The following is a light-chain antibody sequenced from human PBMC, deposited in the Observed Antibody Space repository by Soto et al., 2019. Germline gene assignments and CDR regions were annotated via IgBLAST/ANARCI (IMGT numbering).Light chain of an antibody. CDR3: QNLNSYPPF. V-gene: IGKV1-9*01. J-gene: IGKJ3*01. Sequence: DIQLTQSPSFLSASVGDRVTITCRASQGISSYLAWYQQKPGKAPKLLIYAASTLQSGVPSRFSGSGSRTEFTLTISSLQPEDFATYYCQNLNSYPPFFGPGTKVDIK. CDR2: AAS. CDR1: QGISSY.